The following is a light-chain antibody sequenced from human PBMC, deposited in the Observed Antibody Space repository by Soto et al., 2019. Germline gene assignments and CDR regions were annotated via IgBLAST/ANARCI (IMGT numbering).Light chain of an antibody. CDR2: KAS. Sequence: DIQMTQSPSTLSASVGDRVTITCRASQSISSWLAWYQQKPGKAPKLLIYKASSLESGVPSRFSGSVSGTEFTLTISSLQPDDFATYYCQQYNSYTWTFGQGNKVDIK. J-gene: IGKJ1*01. CDR1: QSISSW. V-gene: IGKV1-5*03. CDR3: QQYNSYTWT.